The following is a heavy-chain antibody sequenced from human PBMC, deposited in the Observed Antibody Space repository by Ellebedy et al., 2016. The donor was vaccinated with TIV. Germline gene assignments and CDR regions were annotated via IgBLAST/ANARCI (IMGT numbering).Heavy chain of an antibody. V-gene: IGHV3-30*07. CDR1: GFKFDNFA. CDR3: ARDPGPYSSSWYSPYHYYYGMDV. J-gene: IGHJ6*02. D-gene: IGHD6-13*01. Sequence: PGGSLRLSCAASGFKFDNFAMHWVRQAPGNGLARVALISSSGDKVHYAHSVKGRFTISRDTSKNTLYLQMNSLRAEDTAVYYCARDPGPYSSSWYSPYHYYYGMDVWGQGTTVTVSS. CDR2: ISSSGDKV.